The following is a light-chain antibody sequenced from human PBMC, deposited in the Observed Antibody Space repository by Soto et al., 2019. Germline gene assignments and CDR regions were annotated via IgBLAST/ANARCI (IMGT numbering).Light chain of an antibody. CDR3: QQYNSYSSIT. CDR2: DAS. Sequence: DIQMTQSPSSLSASVGDRFTITCRASQVISTYLNWYQQKPGKAPKLLIYDASSLESGVPSRFSGSGSGTEFTLTISSLQPDDFATYYCQQYNSYSSITFGQGTRLEIK. J-gene: IGKJ5*01. V-gene: IGKV1-5*01. CDR1: QVISTY.